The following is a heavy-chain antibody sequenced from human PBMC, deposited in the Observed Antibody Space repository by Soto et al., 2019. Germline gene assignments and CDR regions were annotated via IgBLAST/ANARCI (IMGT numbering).Heavy chain of an antibody. J-gene: IGHJ4*02. CDR3: ARDLTDYGDYVAADY. V-gene: IGHV1-18*01. CDR1: GYTFTSYG. CDR2: ISAYNGNT. D-gene: IGHD4-17*01. Sequence: QVQLVQSGAEVKKPGASVKVSCKASGYTFTSYGISWVRQAPGQGLEWMGWISAYNGNTNYAQKLQGRVTMTTDTSTSTSYMELSSLRSDDTAVYYCARDLTDYGDYVAADYWGQGTLVTVSS.